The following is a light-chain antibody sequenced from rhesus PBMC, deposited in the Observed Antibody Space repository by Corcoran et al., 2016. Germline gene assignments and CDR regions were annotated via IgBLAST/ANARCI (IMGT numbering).Light chain of an antibody. Sequence: DIQMTQSPSSLSASVGDTVTITCRASQGISSWLAWYQQKPGKAPKLLIYKASSLQSGGPSSVSGSGSGTDVTLTISSLQSEDFATYYCRQYSSRRTFGQGTKVEIK. CDR3: RQYSSRRT. CDR2: KAS. J-gene: IGKJ1*01. CDR1: QGISSW. V-gene: IGKV1-22*01.